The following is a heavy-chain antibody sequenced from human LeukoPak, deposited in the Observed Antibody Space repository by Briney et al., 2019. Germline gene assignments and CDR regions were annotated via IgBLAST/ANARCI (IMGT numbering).Heavy chain of an antibody. CDR1: GYTFTGYY. J-gene: IGHJ5*02. CDR3: ARDEVGATFRWGFDP. V-gene: IGHV1-69*05. CDR2: IIPIFGTA. D-gene: IGHD1-26*01. Sequence: SVKVSCKASGYTFTGYYMHWVRQAPGQGLEWMGGIIPIFGTANYAQKFQGRVTITTDESTSTAYMELSSLRSEDTAVYYCARDEVGATFRWGFDPWGQGTLVTVSS.